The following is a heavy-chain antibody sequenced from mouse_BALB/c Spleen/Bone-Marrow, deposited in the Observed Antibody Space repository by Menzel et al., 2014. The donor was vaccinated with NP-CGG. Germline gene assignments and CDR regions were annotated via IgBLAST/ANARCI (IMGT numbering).Heavy chain of an antibody. Sequence: EVKVVDSGGGLVEPGGSLKLSCAASGFTFSDYYMYWVRQTPEKRLEWVATISDGGSYTYYPDSVKGRFTISRDNAKNNLYLQMSSLKSEDTAMYYCARVSYDYFDYWGQGTTLTVSS. D-gene: IGHD2-4*01. J-gene: IGHJ2*01. CDR3: ARVSYDYFDY. CDR1: GFTFSDYY. CDR2: ISDGGSYT. V-gene: IGHV5-4*02.